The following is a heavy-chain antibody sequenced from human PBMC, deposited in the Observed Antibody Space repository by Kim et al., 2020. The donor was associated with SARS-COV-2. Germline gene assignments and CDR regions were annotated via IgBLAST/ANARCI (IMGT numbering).Heavy chain of an antibody. Sequence: ASVKVSCKASGYTFTSYAMHWVRQAPGQRLEWMGWINAGNGNTKYSQKFQGRVTITRDTSASTAYMELSSLRSEDTAVYYCARETMVRKKVVTAPDYWGQGTLVTVSS. J-gene: IGHJ4*02. V-gene: IGHV1-3*01. CDR1: GYTFTSYA. D-gene: IGHD2-21*02. CDR2: INAGNGNT. CDR3: ARETMVRKKVVTAPDY.